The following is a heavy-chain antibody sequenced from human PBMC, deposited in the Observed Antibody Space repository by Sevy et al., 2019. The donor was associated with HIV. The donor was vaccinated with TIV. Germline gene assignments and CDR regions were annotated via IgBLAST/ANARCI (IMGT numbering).Heavy chain of an antibody. Sequence: GGSLILSCAASGFTFSDYYMSWIRHAPGKGLEWVSYISSSGSTIYYADSVKGRFTISRDNAKNSLYLQMNSLRAEDTAMYYCARDGRGLRGKGLRYYYYGMDVWGQGTTVTVSS. CDR2: ISSSGSTI. D-gene: IGHD5-12*01. CDR3: ARDGRGLRGKGLRYYYYGMDV. V-gene: IGHV3-11*04. CDR1: GFTFSDYY. J-gene: IGHJ6*02.